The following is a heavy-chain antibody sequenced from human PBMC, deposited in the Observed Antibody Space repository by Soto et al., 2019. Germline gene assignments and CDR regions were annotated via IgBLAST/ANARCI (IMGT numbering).Heavy chain of an antibody. CDR3: ARVDYIWGSYRYDASDI. V-gene: IGHV1-8*01. D-gene: IGHD3-16*02. J-gene: IGHJ3*02. CDR2: MNPNSGNT. CDR1: GYTFTSYD. Sequence: ASVKVSCKASGYTFTSYDINWVRQATGQGLEWMGWMNPNSGNTGYAQEFQGRVTMTRNTSISTAYMELSSLRSEDTAVYYCARVDYIWGSYRYDASDIWGQGTMVTVSS.